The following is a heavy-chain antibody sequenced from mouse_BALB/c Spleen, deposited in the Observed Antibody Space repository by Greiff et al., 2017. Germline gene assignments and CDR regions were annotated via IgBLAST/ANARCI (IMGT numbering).Heavy chain of an antibody. V-gene: IGHV5-4*02. CDR3: ARVYDYDGRYYAMDY. CDR2: ISDGGSYT. J-gene: IGHJ4*01. D-gene: IGHD2-4*01. CDR1: GFTFSDYY. Sequence: EVMLVESGGGLVKPGGSLKLSCAASGFTFSDYYMYWVRQTPEKRLEWVATISDGGSYTYYPDSVKGRFTISRDNAKNNLYLQMSSLKSEDTAMYYCARVYDYDGRYYAMDYWGQGTSVTVSS.